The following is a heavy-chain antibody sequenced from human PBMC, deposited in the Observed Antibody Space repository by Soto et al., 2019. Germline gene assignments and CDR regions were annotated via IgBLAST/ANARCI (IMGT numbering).Heavy chain of an antibody. Sequence: PGGSLRLSCAASGFTFSSYAMSWVRQAPGKGLEWVSAISGSGGSTYYADSVKGRFTISRDNSKNTLYLQMNSLRAEDTAVYYCAKDEVGAIYYYYSGMDVWGKGTTVTVSS. J-gene: IGHJ6*04. D-gene: IGHD1-26*01. CDR3: AKDEVGAIYYYYSGMDV. CDR2: ISGSGGST. CDR1: GFTFSSYA. V-gene: IGHV3-23*01.